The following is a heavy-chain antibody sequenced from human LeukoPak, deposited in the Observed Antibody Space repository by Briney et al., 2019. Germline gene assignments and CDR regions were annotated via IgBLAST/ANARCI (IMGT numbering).Heavy chain of an antibody. CDR2: INHSGST. Sequence: SETLSLTCAVYGGSFSGYYWSWIRQPPGKGLEWIGEINHSGSTNYNPSLKSRVTISVDTSKNQFSLKLSSVTAADTAVYYCARADLSAAGQYYFDYWGQGTPVTVSS. D-gene: IGHD6-13*01. J-gene: IGHJ4*02. V-gene: IGHV4-34*01. CDR3: ARADLSAAGQYYFDY. CDR1: GGSFSGYY.